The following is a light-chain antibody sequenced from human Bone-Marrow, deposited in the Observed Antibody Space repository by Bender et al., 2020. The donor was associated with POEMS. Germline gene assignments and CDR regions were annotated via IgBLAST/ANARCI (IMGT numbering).Light chain of an antibody. CDR2: DVN. Sequence: QSALTQPASVSGSPGQSITISCTGTSSDIGGYNYVSWYQQHPGKAPKLMILDVNTRPSGVSNRFSGSKSGNTASLTISGLQAEGEADYFCISYTSSSTLVFGGGAKLTVL. J-gene: IGLJ3*02. CDR1: SSDIGGYNY. CDR3: ISYTSSSTLV. V-gene: IGLV2-14*03.